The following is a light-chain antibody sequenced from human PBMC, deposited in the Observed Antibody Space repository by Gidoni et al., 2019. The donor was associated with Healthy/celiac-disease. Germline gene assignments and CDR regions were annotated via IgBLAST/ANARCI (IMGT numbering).Light chain of an antibody. CDR3: QQSSESPFT. J-gene: IGKJ3*01. V-gene: IGKV1-39*01. CDR2: AAS. Sequence: DIQITQSPSSLSASVGDRVTITCRASQSISSYLNWYQQKPGKAPKLLIYAASSSQSGVPSRFSGSGSGTDFTLTISSLQPEDFATYYCQQSSESPFTFGPGTKVDIK. CDR1: QSISSY.